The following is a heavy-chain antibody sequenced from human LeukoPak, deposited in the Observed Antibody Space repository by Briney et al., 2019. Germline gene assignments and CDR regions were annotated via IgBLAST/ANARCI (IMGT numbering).Heavy chain of an antibody. CDR2: IYYSGST. D-gene: IGHD3-22*01. J-gene: IGHJ4*02. V-gene: IGHV4-30-4*01. CDR3: ARMQSSGYYYDY. CDR1: GGSIRSGDYY. Sequence: SQTLSLTCTVSGGSIRSGDYYWSWIRQPPGKGLEWIGYIYYSGSTYYNPSLKSRVTISVDTSKNQFSLKLSSVTAADTAVYYCARMQSSGYYYDYWGQGTLVTASS.